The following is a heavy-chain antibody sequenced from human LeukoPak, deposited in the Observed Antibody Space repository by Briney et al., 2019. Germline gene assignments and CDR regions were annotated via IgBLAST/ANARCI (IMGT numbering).Heavy chain of an antibody. CDR1: GFTFSSYA. D-gene: IGHD1-26*01. Sequence: GGSLRLSCAASGFTFSSYAMSWVRQAPGKGLEWVSAISGSGGSTYYADSVKGRFTISRDNSKNTLYLQMNSLRAEDTAVYYCAKDRLLLVGATVFILDAFDIWGQGTMATVSS. CDR3: AKDRLLLVGATVFILDAFDI. V-gene: IGHV3-23*01. J-gene: IGHJ3*02. CDR2: ISGSGGST.